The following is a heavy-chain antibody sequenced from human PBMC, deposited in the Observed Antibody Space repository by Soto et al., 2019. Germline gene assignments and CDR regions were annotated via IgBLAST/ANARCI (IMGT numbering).Heavy chain of an antibody. Sequence: VKVSCKASGYTFTSYGISWVRQAPGQGLEWMGWISAYNGNTNYAQKLQGRVTMTTDTSTSTAYMELRSLRSDDTAVYYCASVGPAHYYYYGMDVWGQGTTVTVSS. CDR1: GYTFTSYG. V-gene: IGHV1-18*01. J-gene: IGHJ6*02. CDR3: ASVGPAHYYYYGMDV. D-gene: IGHD2-15*01. CDR2: ISAYNGNT.